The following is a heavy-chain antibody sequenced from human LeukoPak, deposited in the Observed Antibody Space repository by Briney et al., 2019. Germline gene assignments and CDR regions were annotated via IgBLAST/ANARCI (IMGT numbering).Heavy chain of an antibody. V-gene: IGHV1-2*02. Sequence: ASVKVSCKASGYTFTDYYMHWVRQAPGQGLEGMGWIKPNSGGTLYAQKFQGRVNMTRDTSINTAYMELSRLRSDDTAVYYCARVGDMTTVLLSGSYYCDYWGQGTLVTVSS. CDR1: GYTFTDYY. D-gene: IGHD4-11*01. CDR3: ARVGDMTTVLLSGSYYCDY. J-gene: IGHJ4*02. CDR2: IKPNSGGT.